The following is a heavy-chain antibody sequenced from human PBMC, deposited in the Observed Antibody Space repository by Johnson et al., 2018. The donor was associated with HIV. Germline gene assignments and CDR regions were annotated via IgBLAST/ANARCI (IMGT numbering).Heavy chain of an antibody. V-gene: IGHV3-33*01. CDR1: GFTFSSYG. CDR2: IWYDGSNK. J-gene: IGHJ3*02. Sequence: QVQLVESGGGVVQPGRSLRLSCAASGFTFSSYGMHWVRKAPGKGLEWVAVIWYDGSNKYYADSVKGRFTISRDNSKNTLYLQMNSLRAEDTAVYYCATKRVAAADPDDAFDIWGQGTMVTVSS. D-gene: IGHD6-13*01. CDR3: ATKRVAAADPDDAFDI.